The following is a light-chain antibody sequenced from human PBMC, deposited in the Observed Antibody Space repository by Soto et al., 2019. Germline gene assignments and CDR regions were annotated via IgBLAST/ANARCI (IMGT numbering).Light chain of an antibody. CDR2: GAS. V-gene: IGKV1-39*01. J-gene: IGKJ4*01. CDR1: EAISHY. Sequence: IHMTQSPSSLSASIGDRVTITCRASEAISHYLNWYQQKPGKAPKLLIYGASKLQSGVPSRFSGRVSGTDFTLTITSLQGEDFATYYCQQSSSTPLTFGGGTKVEI. CDR3: QQSSSTPLT.